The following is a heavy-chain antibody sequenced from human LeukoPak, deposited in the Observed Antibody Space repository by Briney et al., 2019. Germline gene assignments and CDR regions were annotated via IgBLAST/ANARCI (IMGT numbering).Heavy chain of an antibody. Sequence: GGSLRLSCAASGFTFTDIAMSWVRQPPGKGLGWVSAISADGAYTYYADSVKGRFTISRDNSKSTLFLQMNSLKAEDSALYYCAKDRSSCTTTTCFLDYWGQGTQVTVSS. CDR1: GFTFTDIA. CDR3: AKDRSSCTTTTCFLDY. V-gene: IGHV3-23*01. D-gene: IGHD2-2*01. J-gene: IGHJ4*02. CDR2: ISADGAYT.